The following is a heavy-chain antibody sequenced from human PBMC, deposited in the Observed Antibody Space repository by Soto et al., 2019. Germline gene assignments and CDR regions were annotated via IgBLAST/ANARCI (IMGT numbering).Heavy chain of an antibody. Sequence: SETLSLTCTVSGGSISSYYWSWIRQPPGKGLEWIGYIYYSGSTNYNPSLKSRVTISVDTSKNQFSLKLSSVTAADTAVYYCARCFSRGYYTVYYMDVWGKGTTVTVSS. CDR3: ARCFSRGYYTVYYMDV. D-gene: IGHD3-3*01. CDR2: IYYSGST. CDR1: GGSISSYY. V-gene: IGHV4-59*01. J-gene: IGHJ6*03.